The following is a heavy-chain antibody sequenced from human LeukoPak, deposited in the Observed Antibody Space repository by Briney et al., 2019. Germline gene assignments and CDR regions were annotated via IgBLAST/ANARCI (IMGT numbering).Heavy chain of an antibody. CDR2: ISSSSSYI. CDR3: ARGEYSSSWYVFGTDY. D-gene: IGHD6-13*01. J-gene: IGHJ4*02. Sequence: GGSLRLSCATSGFTFSNAWMNWVRQAPGKGLEWVSSISSSSSYIYYADSVKGRFTISRDNAKNSLYLQMNSLRAEDTAVYYCARGEYSSSWYVFGTDYWGQGTLVTVSS. V-gene: IGHV3-21*01. CDR1: GFTFSNAW.